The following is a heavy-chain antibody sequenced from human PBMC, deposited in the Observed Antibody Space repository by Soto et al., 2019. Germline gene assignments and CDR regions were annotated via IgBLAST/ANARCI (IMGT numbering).Heavy chain of an antibody. Sequence: ASVTVSCQASGYTFTSYYMHWVRQAPGQGLEWMGIINPSGGSTSYAQKFQGRVTMTRDTSTSTVYMELSSLRSEDTAVYYCARDQRNPGYCSGGSCYDLYWFDPWGQGTLVTVSS. CDR3: ARDQRNPGYCSGGSCYDLYWFDP. J-gene: IGHJ5*02. D-gene: IGHD2-15*01. CDR2: INPSGGST. V-gene: IGHV1-46*03. CDR1: GYTFTSYY.